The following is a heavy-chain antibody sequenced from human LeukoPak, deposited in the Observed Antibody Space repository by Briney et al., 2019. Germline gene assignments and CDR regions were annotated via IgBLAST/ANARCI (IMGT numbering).Heavy chain of an antibody. Sequence: GGSLRLSCAASGFTFSNAWMSWVRQAPGKGLEWVGRLKSKTDGGTTDYAAPVKGRFTILRDDSKNTLYLQMNSLRVEDTAVYYCARRHHFGFLDSWGQGTLVTVSS. CDR3: ARRHHFGFLDS. D-gene: IGHD3-10*01. CDR2: LKSKTDGGTT. V-gene: IGHV3-15*01. J-gene: IGHJ4*02. CDR1: GFTFSNAW.